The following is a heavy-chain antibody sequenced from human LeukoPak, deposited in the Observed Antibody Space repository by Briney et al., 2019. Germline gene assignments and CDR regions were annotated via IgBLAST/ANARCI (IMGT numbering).Heavy chain of an antibody. Sequence: PGGSLRLSCAASGFTFDEYFMSWVRQAPGKRLEWVSGIDWNGGSTGYADSVKGRFTISRDNAKSSLYLQMNSLRVEDTAFYYCARVVRSLPNCGGDCYIFDYWGQGTLVTVSS. CDR3: ARVVRSLPNCGGDCYIFDY. J-gene: IGHJ4*02. D-gene: IGHD2-21*02. V-gene: IGHV3-20*04. CDR2: IDWNGGST. CDR1: GFTFDEYF.